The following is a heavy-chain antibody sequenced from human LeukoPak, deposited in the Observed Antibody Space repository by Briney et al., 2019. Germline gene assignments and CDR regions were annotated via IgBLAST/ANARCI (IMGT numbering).Heavy chain of an antibody. D-gene: IGHD3-10*01. Sequence: SETLSLTCTVSGGSISSSSYYWGWIRQPPGKGLEWIGSIYYSGSTYYNPSLKSRVTISVDTSKNQFSLKLSSVTAADTAVYYCAREGYYGSGSYLAPGGAFDIWGQGTMVTVSS. J-gene: IGHJ3*02. CDR1: GGSISSSSYY. CDR3: AREGYYGSGSYLAPGGAFDI. CDR2: IYYSGST. V-gene: IGHV4-39*07.